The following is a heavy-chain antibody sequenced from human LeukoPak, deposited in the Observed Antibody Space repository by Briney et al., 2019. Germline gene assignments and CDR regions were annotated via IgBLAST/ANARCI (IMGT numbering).Heavy chain of an antibody. CDR1: GYTFTSYY. J-gene: IGHJ5*02. D-gene: IGHD6-19*01. CDR3: ARDLSNIAVAGGNWFDP. CDR2: INPSGGST. V-gene: IGHV1-46*01. Sequence: ASVKVSCKASGYTFTSYYMHWVRQAPGQGLEWTGIINPSGGSTSYAQKFQGRVTMTRDTSTSTVYMELSSLRSEDTAVYYCARDLSNIAVAGGNWFDPWGQGTLVTVSS.